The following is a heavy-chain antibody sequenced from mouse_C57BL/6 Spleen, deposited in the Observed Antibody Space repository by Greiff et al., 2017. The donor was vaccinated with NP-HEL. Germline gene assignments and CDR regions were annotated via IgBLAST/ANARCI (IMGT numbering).Heavy chain of an antibody. V-gene: IGHV1-54*01. J-gene: IGHJ4*01. CDR2: INPGSGGT. CDR3: ARSFYYYGSYYAMDY. D-gene: IGHD1-1*01. Sequence: QVHVKQSGAELVRPGTSVKVSCKASGYAFPNYLIEWVKQRPGQGLEWIGVINPGSGGTNYNEKFKGKATLTADKSSSTAYMQLSSLTSEDSAVYFCARSFYYYGSYYAMDYWGQGTSVTVSS. CDR1: GYAFPNYL.